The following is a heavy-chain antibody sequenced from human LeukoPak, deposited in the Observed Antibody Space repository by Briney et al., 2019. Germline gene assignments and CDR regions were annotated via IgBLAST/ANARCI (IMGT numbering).Heavy chain of an antibody. V-gene: IGHV4-39*01. CDR2: IYYSGST. D-gene: IGHD1-1*01. CDR1: GGSITSSSYY. Sequence: SETLSLTCTVSGGSITSSSYYWGWIRQPPGKGLEWIGSIYYSGSTYYNPSLKSRVTISVDTSKNQFSLKLSSVTAADTAVYYCPRQSGTAKIPDYWGQGTLVTVSS. J-gene: IGHJ4*02. CDR3: PRQSGTAKIPDY.